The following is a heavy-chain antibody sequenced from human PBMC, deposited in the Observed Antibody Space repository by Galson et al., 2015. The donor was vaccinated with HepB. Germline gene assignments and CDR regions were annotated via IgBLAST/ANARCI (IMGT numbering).Heavy chain of an antibody. J-gene: IGHJ6*02. CDR2: ISSSSSTI. Sequence: SLRLSCAASGFTFSSYSMNWVRQAPGKGLEWVSYISSSSSTIYYADSVKGRFTISRDNAKNSLYLQMNSLRAEDTAVYYCAREQAEAAAVNYYYYGMDVWGQGTTVTVSS. V-gene: IGHV3-48*01. CDR3: AREQAEAAAVNYYYYGMDV. D-gene: IGHD6-13*01. CDR1: GFTFSSYS.